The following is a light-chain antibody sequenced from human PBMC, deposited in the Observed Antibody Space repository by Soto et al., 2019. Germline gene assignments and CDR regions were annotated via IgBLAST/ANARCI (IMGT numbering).Light chain of an antibody. Sequence: EIVLTQSPGTLSLSPGERATLSCRASQSVSSNYLAWYQQKPGQAPRLLIYDASNRATGIPDRFSGSGSGTDFTLTISRLEPEDFAVYYCQKDGPALLTFGPGTKVDIK. CDR1: QSVSSNY. CDR3: QKDGPALLT. CDR2: DAS. J-gene: IGKJ3*01. V-gene: IGKV3-20*01.